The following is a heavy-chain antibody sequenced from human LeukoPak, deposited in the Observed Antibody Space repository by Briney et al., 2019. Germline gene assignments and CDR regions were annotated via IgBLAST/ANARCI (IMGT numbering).Heavy chain of an antibody. J-gene: IGHJ4*02. Sequence: ASVKVSCKASGYTFTSYAMHWVRQAPGQRLEWMGWINAGNGNTKYSQKFQGRVTITRDTSASTAYMELSSLRSEDTAVYRCASHPSVSGSLLRGGEYYFDYWGQGTLVTVSS. CDR1: GYTFTSYA. V-gene: IGHV1-3*01. CDR3: ASHPSVSGSLLRGGEYYFDY. CDR2: INAGNGNT. D-gene: IGHD1-26*01.